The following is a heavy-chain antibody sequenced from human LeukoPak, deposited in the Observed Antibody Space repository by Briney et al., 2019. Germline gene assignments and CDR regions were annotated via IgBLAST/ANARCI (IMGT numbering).Heavy chain of an antibody. CDR1: GFTFSSFA. D-gene: IGHD6-13*01. Sequence: PGGSLRLSCAASGFTFSSFAMNWVRQAPGKGLEWVSIISGSGDTTHYTDSVKGRFTVSRDNSKNSLYLQMNSLRAEDTAVYYCARVSSSSLFDFWGQGTLVTVSS. J-gene: IGHJ4*02. CDR2: ISGSGDTT. V-gene: IGHV3-23*01. CDR3: ARVSSSSLFDF.